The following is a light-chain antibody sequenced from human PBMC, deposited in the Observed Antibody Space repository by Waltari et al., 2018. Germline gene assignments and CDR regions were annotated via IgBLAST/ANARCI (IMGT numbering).Light chain of an antibody. CDR3: QQYDGEVVT. J-gene: IGKJ4*01. V-gene: IGKV3-20*01. CDR1: QSVTSIP. Sequence: IVLTQSPGTLSLSPGERATLSCWASQSVTSIPLTWYQQKLGQAPRLLIYGTSSRATGIPDRFSGSGSGTDFTLTISRLEPEDFAVYYCQQYDGEVVTFGGGTKVEI. CDR2: GTS.